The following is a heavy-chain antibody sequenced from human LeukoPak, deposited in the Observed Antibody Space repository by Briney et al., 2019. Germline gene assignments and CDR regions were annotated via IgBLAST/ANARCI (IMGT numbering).Heavy chain of an antibody. CDR2: MSYSGRT. CDR1: GGSITTSDYY. CDR3: AREGTGRGSGYYYGLFDY. V-gene: IGHV4-39*07. D-gene: IGHD3-22*01. Sequence: PSETLSLTCTVSGGSITTSDYYWGWIRQPPGKGLEWIGSMSYSGRTNYNPSLKSRVTISKDTSQNQFSLKLSSVTAADTAVYYCAREGTGRGSGYYYGLFDYWGQGTLVTVSS. J-gene: IGHJ4*02.